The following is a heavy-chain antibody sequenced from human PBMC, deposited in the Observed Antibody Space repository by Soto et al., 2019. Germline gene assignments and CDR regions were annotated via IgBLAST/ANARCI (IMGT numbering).Heavy chain of an antibody. J-gene: IGHJ6*02. Sequence: SVKVSCKASGGTFSSYAISWVRQAPGQGLEWMGGIIPIFGTANYAQKFQGRVTITADESTSTAYMELSSLRSEDTAVYYCARGPMAARHGYYYYGMDVWGQGTTVTVSS. V-gene: IGHV1-69*13. CDR3: ARGPMAARHGYYYYGMDV. CDR2: IIPIFGTA. D-gene: IGHD6-6*01. CDR1: GGTFSSYA.